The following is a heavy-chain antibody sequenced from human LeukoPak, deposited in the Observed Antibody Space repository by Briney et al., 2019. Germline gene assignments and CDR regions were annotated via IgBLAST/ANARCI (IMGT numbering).Heavy chain of an antibody. D-gene: IGHD3-10*01. CDR3: ARDRHHEYGSGSASTDYYYYGMDV. Sequence: QSGGSLRLSCAASGFTFSSYGMHWVRQAPGKRLEWVAVISYDGSNEYYVDSVKGRFTISRDNSKNTLYLQMNSLRAEDTAVYYCARDRHHEYGSGSASTDYYYYGMDVWGQGTTVTVSS. J-gene: IGHJ6*02. CDR1: GFTFSSYG. CDR2: ISYDGSNE. V-gene: IGHV3-30*03.